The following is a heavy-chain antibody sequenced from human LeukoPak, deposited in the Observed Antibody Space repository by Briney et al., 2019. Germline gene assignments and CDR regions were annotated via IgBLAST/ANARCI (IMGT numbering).Heavy chain of an antibody. D-gene: IGHD2-15*01. CDR2: IIPIFGTA. CDR1: GGTFSSYA. CDR3: ARDSCSGGSCYLPFGY. J-gene: IGHJ4*02. V-gene: IGHV1-69*13. Sequence: GASVKVSCKASGGTFSSYAISWVRQAPGQGLEWMGGIIPIFGTANYAQKFQGRVTITADESTSTAYMELSSLRSEDTAVYYCARDSCSGGSCYLPFGYWGQGTLVTVSS.